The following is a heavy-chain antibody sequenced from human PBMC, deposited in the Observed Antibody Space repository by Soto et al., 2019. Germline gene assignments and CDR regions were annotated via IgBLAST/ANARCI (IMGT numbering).Heavy chain of an antibody. Sequence: ASVKVSCKASGYTFTSYGISWVRQAPGQGLERMGWISAYNGNTNYAQKLQGRVTMTTDTSTSTAYMELRSLRSDDTAVYYCARGVRSVYFWGIYPHEAANYYYYYMDVWGKGITVTVSS. V-gene: IGHV1-18*01. J-gene: IGHJ6*03. CDR2: ISAYNGNT. CDR3: ARGVRSVYFWGIYPHEAANYYYYYMDV. D-gene: IGHD3-16*02. CDR1: GYTFTSYG.